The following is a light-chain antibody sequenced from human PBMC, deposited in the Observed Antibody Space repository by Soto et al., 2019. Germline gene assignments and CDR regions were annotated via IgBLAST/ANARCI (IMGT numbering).Light chain of an antibody. CDR2: GAS. V-gene: IGKV3D-15*01. CDR1: QSVSGN. CDR3: XQXNNWPPT. J-gene: IGKJ1*01. Sequence: EIVMTQSPATLSVSPGERATLSCRASQSVSGNLAWYQQKPGQAPRLLIYGASTRATGIPARFSGSGSGTEFTLTISSLQSEXXAVXXXXQXNNWPPTFGQGTKVEIK.